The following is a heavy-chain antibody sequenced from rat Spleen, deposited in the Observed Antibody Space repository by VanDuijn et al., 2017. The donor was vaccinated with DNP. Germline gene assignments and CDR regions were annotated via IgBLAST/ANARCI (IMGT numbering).Heavy chain of an antibody. CDR3: ARDRGTYTYDYVMDA. D-gene: IGHD1-2*01. CDR2: MWSGGST. CDR1: GFSLTSYH. J-gene: IGHJ4*01. V-gene: IGHV2-43*01. Sequence: QVQPKESGPGLVQPSQTLSLTCTVSGFSLTSYHVSWVRQPPGKGLEWMGIMWSGGSTDYNSALKSRLSISRDTSKNQVFLKMNSLQSEDTTTYYCARDRGTYTYDYVMDAWGQGASVTVSS.